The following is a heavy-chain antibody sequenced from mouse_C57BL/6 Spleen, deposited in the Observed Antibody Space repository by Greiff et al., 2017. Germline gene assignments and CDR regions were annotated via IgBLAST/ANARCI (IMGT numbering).Heavy chain of an antibody. CDR1: GYTFTSYW. CDR3: ARARRYDVSMDY. Sequence: VQLQQPGAELVKPGASVKMSCKASGYTFTSYWITWVKQRPGQGLEWIGDIYPGSGSTNYNEKFKSKATLTVDTSSSTAYMQLSSLTSEDSAVFYCARARRYDVSMDYWGQGTSVTVSS. J-gene: IGHJ4*01. D-gene: IGHD2-12*01. V-gene: IGHV1-55*01. CDR2: IYPGSGST.